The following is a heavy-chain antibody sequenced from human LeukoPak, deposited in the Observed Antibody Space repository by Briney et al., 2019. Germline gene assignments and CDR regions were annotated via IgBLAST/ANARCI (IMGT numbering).Heavy chain of an antibody. CDR1: GGPISSGDYY. J-gene: IGHJ4*02. D-gene: IGHD6-19*01. Sequence: SQTLSLTCTVSGGPISSGDYYWSWIRQPPGKGLEWIGYIYYSGSTYYNPSLKSRVTISVDTSKNQFSLKLSSVTAADTAVYYCARVSSGWYPWFDYWGQGTLVTVSS. CDR3: ARVSSGWYPWFDY. CDR2: IYYSGST. V-gene: IGHV4-30-4*01.